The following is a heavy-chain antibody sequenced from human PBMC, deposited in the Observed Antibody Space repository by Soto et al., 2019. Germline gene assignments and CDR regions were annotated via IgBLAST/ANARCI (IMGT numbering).Heavy chain of an antibody. D-gene: IGHD3-3*01. V-gene: IGHV3-11*01. CDR3: ARARFLEWLLYVGGMDI. J-gene: IGHJ6*02. Sequence: EVSLRLSCAASGFTFSDYYMSWLRQAPGNGLEWVSYISSSGSTIYYADSVKGRFTISRDNAKNSLYLQMNSLRAEDTAVYYCARARFLEWLLYVGGMDIWGQGTTVTVSS. CDR2: ISSSGSTI. CDR1: GFTFSDYY.